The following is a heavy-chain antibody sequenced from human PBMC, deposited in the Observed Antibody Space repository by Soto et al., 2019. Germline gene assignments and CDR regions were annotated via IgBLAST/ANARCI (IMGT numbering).Heavy chain of an antibody. D-gene: IGHD2-15*01. Sequence: LRLTCAASGFTFSSYDMHWVRQATGKGLEWVSAIGTAGDPYYPGSVKGRFTISRENAKNSLYLQMNSLRAGDTAVYYCARASANLFGVSYGTDVWGQGTTVTVSS. V-gene: IGHV3-13*05. CDR1: GFTFSSYD. CDR3: ARASANLFGVSYGTDV. CDR2: IGTAGDP. J-gene: IGHJ6*02.